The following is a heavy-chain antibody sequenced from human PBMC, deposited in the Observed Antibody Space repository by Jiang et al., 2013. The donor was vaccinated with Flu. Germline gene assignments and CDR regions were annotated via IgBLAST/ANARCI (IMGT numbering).Heavy chain of an antibody. CDR3: ANQAFGIAAANPFFDPDPLGYFDY. Sequence: VQLVESGGGLVQPGGSLRLSCAASGFTFSSYAMSWVRQAPGKGLEWVSAISGSGGSTYYADSVKGRFTISRDNSKNTLYLQMNSLRAEDTAVYYCANQAFGIAAANPFFDPDPLGYFDYWGQGTLVTV. D-gene: IGHD6-13*01. J-gene: IGHJ4*02. V-gene: IGHV3-23*04. CDR2: ISGSGGST. CDR1: GFTFSSYA.